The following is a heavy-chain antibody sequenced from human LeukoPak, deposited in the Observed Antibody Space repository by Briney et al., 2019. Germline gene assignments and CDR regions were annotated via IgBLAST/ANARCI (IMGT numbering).Heavy chain of an antibody. D-gene: IGHD5-12*01. CDR1: GFTFSKFG. CDR2: VWNDGSKN. CDR3: AKDWSMGYGCLDY. Sequence: GGSLRLSCAASGFTFSKFGMHWVRQTPGKGLEWVALVWNDGSKNYYADSVKGRFTISRDNSKDTLYLLLNSLRAEDTAVYYCAKDWSMGYGCLDYWGQGTLVTVSS. V-gene: IGHV3-33*06. J-gene: IGHJ4*02.